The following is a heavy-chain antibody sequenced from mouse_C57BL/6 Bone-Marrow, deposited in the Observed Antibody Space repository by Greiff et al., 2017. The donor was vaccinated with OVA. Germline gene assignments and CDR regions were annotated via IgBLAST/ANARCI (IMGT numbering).Heavy chain of an antibody. CDR3: ARRRSYYSNFDY. J-gene: IGHJ2*01. Sequence: VQLQQSGAELARPGASVKLSCKASGYTFTSYGISWVKQRTGQGLEWIGEIYPRSGNTYYNEKFKGKATLTADKSSSTAYMELRSLTSEDSAVYFCARRRSYYSNFDYWGQGTTLTVSS. V-gene: IGHV1-81*01. CDR2: IYPRSGNT. D-gene: IGHD2-5*01. CDR1: GYTFTSYG.